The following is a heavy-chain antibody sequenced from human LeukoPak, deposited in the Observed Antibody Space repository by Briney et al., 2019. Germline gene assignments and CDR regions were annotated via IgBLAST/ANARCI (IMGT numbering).Heavy chain of an antibody. CDR1: GFTFRSNW. V-gene: IGHV3-74*03. Sequence: PGGSLRLSCAASGFTFRSNWMHWVHQAPGKGLVWVSRINIDGSGPTYADSVKGRFTISRDRAKNTLHLQMNSLRAEDTAVYYCSKGLGDWGQGTLVTVSS. J-gene: IGHJ4*02. CDR3: SKGLGD. D-gene: IGHD7-27*01. CDR2: INIDGSGP.